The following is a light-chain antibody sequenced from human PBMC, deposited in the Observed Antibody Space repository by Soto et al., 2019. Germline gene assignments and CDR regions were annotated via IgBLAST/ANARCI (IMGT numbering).Light chain of an antibody. CDR2: GAS. CDR1: QSVSTYY. V-gene: IGKV3-20*01. Sequence: EIVLTHSPGTLSLSPCERATLSFSASQSVSTYYLAWYQQKPGQAPRLLIYGASSRATGIPDRFSGSGSGTDFTLTISSLEPEDFALYYCQQYGNSPFTFGRGTKVDTK. CDR3: QQYGNSPFT. J-gene: IGKJ4*01.